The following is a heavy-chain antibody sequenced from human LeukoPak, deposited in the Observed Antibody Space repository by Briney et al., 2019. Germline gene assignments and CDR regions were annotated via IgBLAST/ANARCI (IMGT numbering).Heavy chain of an antibody. CDR3: ARDLGYSGYDFLHYYYMDV. CDR2: ISSSSSYI. J-gene: IGHJ6*03. D-gene: IGHD5-12*01. V-gene: IGHV3-21*01. CDR1: GFTFSSYS. Sequence: GGSLRLSCAASGFTFSSYSMNWVRQAPGKVLEWVSSISSSSSYIYYADSVKGRFTISRDNAKNSLYLQMNSLRAEDTAVYYCARDLGYSGYDFLHYYYMDVWGKGTTVTISS.